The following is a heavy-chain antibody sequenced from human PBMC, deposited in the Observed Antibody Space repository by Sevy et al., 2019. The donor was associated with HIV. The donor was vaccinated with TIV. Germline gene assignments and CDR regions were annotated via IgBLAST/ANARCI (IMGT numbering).Heavy chain of an antibody. J-gene: IGHJ6*02. V-gene: IGHV3-21*01. Sequence: GGSLRLSCAASGFNFRTYNMNWVRQAPGKGLEWVSSVSSSSSYIYYADSVKGRFTISRDNAKTSLYLQMNSLRAEDTAVYYCARDYVLPATIDYYYYGMYVWGQGTTVTVSS. CDR1: GFNFRTYN. D-gene: IGHD2-2*01. CDR3: ARDYVLPATIDYYYYGMYV. CDR2: VSSSSSYI.